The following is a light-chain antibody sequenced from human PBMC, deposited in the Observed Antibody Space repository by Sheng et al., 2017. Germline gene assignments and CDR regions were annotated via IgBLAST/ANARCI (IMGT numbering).Light chain of an antibody. CDR2: GKN. J-gene: IGLJ2*01. V-gene: IGLV3-19*01. CDR1: SLRSYY. Sequence: SSELTQDPAVSVALGQTVRITCQGDSLRSYYASWYQQKPGQAPVLVIYGKNNRPSGIPDRFSGSSSGNTASLTITGAHAEDEADYYCNSRDNSGNHVVFGGGTKLTVL. CDR3: NSRDNSGNHVV.